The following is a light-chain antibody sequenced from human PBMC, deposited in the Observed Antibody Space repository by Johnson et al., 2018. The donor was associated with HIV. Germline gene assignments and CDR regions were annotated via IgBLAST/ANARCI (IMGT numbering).Light chain of an antibody. J-gene: IGLJ1*01. V-gene: IGLV1-51*02. CDR1: NSNIGNNY. Sequence: QSVLTQPPSVSAAPGQKVTISCSGSNSNIGNNYVSWYQQLQGTAPKLLIYESTNRPSGIPDRFSGSKSGTSATLGISGLQTGDEADYYCGTWDSSLSALYVFGTGTKVTVL. CDR3: GTWDSSLSALYV. CDR2: EST.